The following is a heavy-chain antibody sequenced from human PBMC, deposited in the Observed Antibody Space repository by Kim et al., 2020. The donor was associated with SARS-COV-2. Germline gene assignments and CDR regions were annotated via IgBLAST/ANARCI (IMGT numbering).Heavy chain of an antibody. V-gene: IGHV3-30*18. J-gene: IGHJ6*02. Sequence: GGSLRLSCAASGFTFSSYGMHWVRQAPGKGLEWVAVISYDGSNKYYADSVKGRFTISRDNSKNTLYLQMNSLRAEDTAVYYCAKDTDYGMDVWGQGTTVTVSS. CDR1: GFTFSSYG. D-gene: IGHD4-17*01. CDR2: ISYDGSNK. CDR3: AKDTDYGMDV.